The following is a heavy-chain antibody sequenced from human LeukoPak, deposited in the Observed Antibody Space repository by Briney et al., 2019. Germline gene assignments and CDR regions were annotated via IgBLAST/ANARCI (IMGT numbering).Heavy chain of an antibody. J-gene: IGHJ3*02. D-gene: IGHD3-22*01. CDR3: AKLLGPTMIVVAKRGPGAFDI. V-gene: IGHV3-23*01. CDR2: ISGSGGST. Sequence: PGGSLRLSCAASGFTFSSYAMSWVRQAPGKGLEWVSAISGSGGSTYYADSVKGRFTISRDNSKNTLYLQMNSLRAEDTAVYYCAKLLGPTMIVVAKRGPGAFDIWGQGTMVTVSS. CDR1: GFTFSSYA.